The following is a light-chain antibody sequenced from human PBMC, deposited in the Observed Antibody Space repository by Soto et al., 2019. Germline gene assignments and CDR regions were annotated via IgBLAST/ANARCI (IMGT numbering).Light chain of an antibody. CDR3: QQYNNWPRT. CDR1: QSVSSN. J-gene: IGKJ1*01. Sequence: EIVMTQSPATLSVSPGERATLSCRASQSVSSNLAWYQQKPGQAPRLLIYGASTRATGIPARFSGSRSGTEFTLTISSLQSEDFAVYYCQQYNNWPRTFGKGTKVAIK. V-gene: IGKV3-15*01. CDR2: GAS.